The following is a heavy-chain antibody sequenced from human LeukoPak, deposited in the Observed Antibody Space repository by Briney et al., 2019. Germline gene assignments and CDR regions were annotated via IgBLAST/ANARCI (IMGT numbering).Heavy chain of an antibody. CDR2: ISGSGGST. Sequence: GGSLRLSCAASGFTFSSYAMSWVRQAPGKGLEWVSGISGSGGSTYYADSVKGRFTISRDNSKNTLYLQMNGLRAEDTAVYYCAKDFYGDYGMDVWGQGTTVTVSS. J-gene: IGHJ6*02. CDR1: GFTFSSYA. V-gene: IGHV3-23*01. CDR3: AKDFYGDYGMDV. D-gene: IGHD4-17*01.